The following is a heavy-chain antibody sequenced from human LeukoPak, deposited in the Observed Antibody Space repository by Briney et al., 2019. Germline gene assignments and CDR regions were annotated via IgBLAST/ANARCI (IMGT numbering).Heavy chain of an antibody. V-gene: IGHV3-48*03. CDR3: AKIAAPGQVDY. J-gene: IGHJ4*02. Sequence: PGGSLRLSCAASGFTFGIYAMNWVRQAPGKGLEWVSYIRSSGSPINYADSVKGRFTISRDNAKNSLYLQMNSLRAEDTAVYYCAKIAAPGQVDYWGQGTLVTVSS. CDR2: IRSSGSPI. CDR1: GFTFGIYA. D-gene: IGHD6-13*01.